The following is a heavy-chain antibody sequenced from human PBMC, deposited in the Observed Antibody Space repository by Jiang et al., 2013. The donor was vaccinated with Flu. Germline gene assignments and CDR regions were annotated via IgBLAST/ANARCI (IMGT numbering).Heavy chain of an antibody. CDR2: TYYRSKWYN. Sequence: SGASVSSNSAAWNWIRQSPSRGLEWLGRTYYRSKWYNDYAVSVKSRITINPDTSKNQFSLQLNSVTPEDTAVYYCARDLSYYDFSIMDVWGKGTTVTVSS. CDR1: GASVSSNSAA. D-gene: IGHD3-3*01. CDR3: ARDLSYYDFSIMDV. J-gene: IGHJ6*03. V-gene: IGHV6-1*01.